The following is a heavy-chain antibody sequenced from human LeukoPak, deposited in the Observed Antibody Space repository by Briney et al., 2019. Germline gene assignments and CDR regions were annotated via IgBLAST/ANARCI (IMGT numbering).Heavy chain of an antibody. V-gene: IGHV1-69*01. Sequence: SVKVSCKASGGSFSSYAISWVRQAPGQGLEWMGGIIPIFGTANYAQKFQGRVTITADESTSTAYMELSSLRSEDTAVYYCARATSGYLHYFDYWGQGTLVTVSS. D-gene: IGHD3-3*01. J-gene: IGHJ4*02. CDR2: IIPIFGTA. CDR3: ARATSGYLHYFDY. CDR1: GGSFSSYA.